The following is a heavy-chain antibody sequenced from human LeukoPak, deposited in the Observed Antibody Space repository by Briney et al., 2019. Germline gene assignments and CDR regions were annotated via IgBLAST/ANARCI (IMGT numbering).Heavy chain of an antibody. V-gene: IGHV1-46*01. CDR1: GYTFTSYY. CDR2: INPSGGST. CDR3: AREDSSGWYPFDY. J-gene: IGHJ4*02. D-gene: IGHD6-19*01. Sequence: ASVKVSFKASGYTFTSYYMHWVRQAPGQGLEWMGIINPSGGSTSYTQKFQGRVTMTRDMSTSTVYMELSSLRSEDTAVYYCAREDSSGWYPFDYWGQGTLVTVSS.